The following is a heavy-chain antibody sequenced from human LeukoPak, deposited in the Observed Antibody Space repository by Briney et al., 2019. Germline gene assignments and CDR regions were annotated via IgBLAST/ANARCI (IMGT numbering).Heavy chain of an antibody. D-gene: IGHD6-13*01. J-gene: IGHJ4*02. CDR3: ARGVVVAAAGTFDY. CDR2: INHSGST. V-gene: IGHV4-34*01. CDR1: GGSFSGYY. Sequence: SETLSLTCAVYGGSFSGYYWSWIRQPPGKGLEWIGEINHSGSTNYNPSLKSRVTISVDTSKNQFSLKLSYVTAADTAVYYCARGVVVAAAGTFDYWGQGTLVTVSS.